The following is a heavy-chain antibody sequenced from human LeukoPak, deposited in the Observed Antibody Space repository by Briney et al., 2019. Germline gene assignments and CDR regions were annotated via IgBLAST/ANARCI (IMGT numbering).Heavy chain of an antibody. V-gene: IGHV4-34*01. CDR3: ARSYCSSTSCYGWFDP. D-gene: IGHD2-2*01. Sequence: SETLSLXCAVYGGSFSGYYWSWIRQPPGKGLEWIGEINHSGSTNYNPSLKSRVTISVDTSKNQFSLKLSSVTAADTAVYYCARSYCSSTSCYGWFDPWGQGTLVTVSS. J-gene: IGHJ5*02. CDR1: GGSFSGYY. CDR2: INHSGST.